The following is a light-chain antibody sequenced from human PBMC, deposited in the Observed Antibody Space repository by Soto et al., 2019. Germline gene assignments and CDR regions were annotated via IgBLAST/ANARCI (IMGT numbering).Light chain of an antibody. CDR2: KAS. J-gene: IGKJ5*01. Sequence: DIQMTQSPSTLSASVGDRVTIICRASQSISSWLAWYQQKAGKAPKLLISKASNLDSGVPSRFSGSGSGTEFNLTISSLQPEDFATYYCQQYNSYPITFGQGTRLEIK. CDR1: QSISSW. CDR3: QQYNSYPIT. V-gene: IGKV1-5*03.